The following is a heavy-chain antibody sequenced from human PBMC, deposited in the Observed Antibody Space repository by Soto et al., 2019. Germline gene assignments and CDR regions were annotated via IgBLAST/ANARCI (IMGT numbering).Heavy chain of an antibody. J-gene: IGHJ5*02. D-gene: IGHD6-19*01. Sequence: GRSLRLSCAASGFTFSSYAMSWVRQAPGKGLEWVSAISGSGGSTYYADSVKGRFTISRDNSKNTLYLQMNSLRAEDTAVYYCAKDISIAVAGSSSGFDPWGQGTLVTVSS. V-gene: IGHV3-23*01. CDR2: ISGSGGST. CDR1: GFTFSSYA. CDR3: AKDISIAVAGSSSGFDP.